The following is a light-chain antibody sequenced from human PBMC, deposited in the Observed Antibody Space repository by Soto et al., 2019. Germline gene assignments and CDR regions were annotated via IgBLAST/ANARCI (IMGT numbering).Light chain of an antibody. CDR1: SSNIGTNT. Sequence: QPVLTQPPSASGTPGQRVTISCSGGSSNIGTNTVNWYQQLPGTAPKLLIYISDQRPSGVPDRFSGSKSGASASLAISGLQSEDEADYYCAAWDDSLNGPVFGGGTQLTVL. CDR3: AAWDDSLNGPV. V-gene: IGLV1-44*01. CDR2: ISD. J-gene: IGLJ2*01.